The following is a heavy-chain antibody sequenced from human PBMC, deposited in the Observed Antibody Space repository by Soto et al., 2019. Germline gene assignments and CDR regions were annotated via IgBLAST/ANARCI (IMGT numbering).Heavy chain of an antibody. CDR2: IESNSDAGTR. D-gene: IGHD3-22*01. J-gene: IGHJ4*02. V-gene: IGHV3-15*04. Sequence: VQLVESGGGWVKPGGSLRLSCAASGFTFSNARMAWVRQAPGKGLEWVGLIESNSDAGTRGYAEPVKGRFTISRDDWKKTVNLQMNSLKGEDTGVYYCTSDGLFLWGLGTQVTVSS. CDR3: TSDGLFL. CDR1: GFTFSNAR.